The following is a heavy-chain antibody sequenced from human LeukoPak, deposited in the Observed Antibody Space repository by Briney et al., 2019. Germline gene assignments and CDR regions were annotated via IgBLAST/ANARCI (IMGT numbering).Heavy chain of an antibody. CDR3: ARGHSGSSVDY. V-gene: IGHV3-48*01. D-gene: IGHD3-10*01. CDR2: ISSSSSTI. Sequence: GRSLRLSCAASGFTFSSYSMNWVRQAPGKGLEWVSYISSSSSTIYYADSVKGRFTISRDNGKNSLYLQMNSLRAEDTAVYYCARGHSGSSVDYWGQGTLVTASS. CDR1: GFTFSSYS. J-gene: IGHJ4*02.